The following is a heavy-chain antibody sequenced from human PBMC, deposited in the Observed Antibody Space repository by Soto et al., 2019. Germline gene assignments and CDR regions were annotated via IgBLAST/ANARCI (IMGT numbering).Heavy chain of an antibody. Sequence: PGESLKISCKGSGYGFTSYWIGWVRQMPGKGLEWMGIIYPGDSDTRYSPSFQGQVTISADKSISTAYLQWSSLKASDTAMYYCARLRGVYGSGSYPDFDYWGQGTLVTVSS. J-gene: IGHJ4*02. CDR3: ARLRGVYGSGSYPDFDY. D-gene: IGHD3-10*01. CDR2: IYPGDSDT. V-gene: IGHV5-51*01. CDR1: GYGFTSYW.